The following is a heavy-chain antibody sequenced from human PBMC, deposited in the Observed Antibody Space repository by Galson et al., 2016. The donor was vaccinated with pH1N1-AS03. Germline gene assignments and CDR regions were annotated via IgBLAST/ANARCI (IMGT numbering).Heavy chain of an antibody. CDR1: GGSMTSPDW. CDR2: VHYSGTT. Sequence: ETLSLTCAVSGGSMTSPDWWTWVRQPPGKGLEWIGEVHYSGTTSYNPSLNSRVTMSIDKSNNQFSLNLGSVTGADACVYFCASAGYHTPGYHYWGQGALVTVSS. D-gene: IGHD3-16*02. V-gene: IGHV4-4*01. CDR3: ASAGYHTPGYHY. J-gene: IGHJ4*02.